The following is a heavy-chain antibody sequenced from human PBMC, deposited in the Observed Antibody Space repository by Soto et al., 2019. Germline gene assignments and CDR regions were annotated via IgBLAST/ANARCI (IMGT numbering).Heavy chain of an antibody. CDR3: GRDGVAVTTGNSGY. CDR1: GYTFTSYS. J-gene: IGHJ4*02. CDR2: INVYNGNT. Sequence: QVQLVQSGAEVKKPGASVKVSCKASGYTFTSYSISWVRQAPGQGLEWMGWINVYNGNTKYAQKFQGRVTMTTDTSTSTVYMEVRSLTSDDTAVYYCGRDGVAVTTGNSGYWGQGTLVTVSS. V-gene: IGHV1-18*01. D-gene: IGHD4-4*01.